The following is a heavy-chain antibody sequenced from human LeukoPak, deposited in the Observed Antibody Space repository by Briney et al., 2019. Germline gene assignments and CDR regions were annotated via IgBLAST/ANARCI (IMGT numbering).Heavy chain of an antibody. J-gene: IGHJ2*01. CDR1: GFTFSDYS. D-gene: IGHD6-19*01. V-gene: IGHV3-11*03. CDR3: ASAPQWSHWFFDL. Sequence: GGSLRHSCAASGFTFSDYSMSWIRQAPGKGLEWISTYTDSIKGRFTISRDNAKNSLYLQMNSLRAVDTAVYYCASAPQWSHWFFDLWGRGTLVTVSS.